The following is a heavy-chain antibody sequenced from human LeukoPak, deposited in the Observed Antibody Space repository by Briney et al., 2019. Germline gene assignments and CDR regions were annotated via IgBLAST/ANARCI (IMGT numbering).Heavy chain of an antibody. Sequence: GRSLRLSCAASGFTFSSYAMHWVRQAPGKGLEWVAVISYDGSNKYYADSVKGRFTISRDNSKNTLYLQMNSLRAEDTAVYYCVRDRRGVPAANIDYWGQGTLVTVSS. CDR3: VRDRRGVPAANIDY. CDR1: GFTFSSYA. J-gene: IGHJ4*02. CDR2: ISYDGSNK. V-gene: IGHV3-30*04. D-gene: IGHD2-2*01.